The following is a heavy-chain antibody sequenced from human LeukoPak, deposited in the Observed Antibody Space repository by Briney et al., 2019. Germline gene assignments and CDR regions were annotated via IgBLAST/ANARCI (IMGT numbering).Heavy chain of an antibody. CDR1: GYSISSGYY. V-gene: IGHV4-38-2*01. CDR3: ASGVPAALPGAFDI. Sequence: SPETLSLTCAVSGYSISSGYYWGWIRQPPGKGLEWIGSIYHSGSTYYNPSLKSRVTISVDTSKNQFSLKLSSVTAADTAVYYCASGVPAALPGAFDIWGQGTMVTVSS. CDR2: IYHSGST. J-gene: IGHJ3*02. D-gene: IGHD2-2*01.